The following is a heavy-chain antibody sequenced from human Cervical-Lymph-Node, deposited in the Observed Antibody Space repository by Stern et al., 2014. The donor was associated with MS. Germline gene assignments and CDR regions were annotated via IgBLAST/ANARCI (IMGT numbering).Heavy chain of an antibody. CDR1: GYTFTSYG. CDR3: ARGMLGSENAFDI. J-gene: IGHJ3*02. CDR2: SSADNGNT. D-gene: IGHD2-15*01. Sequence: QVQLVQSGAEVKKPGASVKVSCTASGYTFTSYGISWVRQAPGQGLEWMGGSSADNGNTTYAQKLQGRVTMTTDTYTSTAYMELRSRRSDDTAVYYCARGMLGSENAFDIWGQGTMVTVSS. V-gene: IGHV1-18*01.